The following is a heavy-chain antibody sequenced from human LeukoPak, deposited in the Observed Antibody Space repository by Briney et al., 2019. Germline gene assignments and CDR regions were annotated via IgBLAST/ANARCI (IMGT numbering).Heavy chain of an antibody. CDR1: GFTFDDYA. CDR3: AKDISQWLVGFRNAFDI. D-gene: IGHD6-19*01. J-gene: IGHJ3*02. V-gene: IGHV3-9*03. Sequence: GGSLRLSCAASGFTFDDYAMHWVRQAPGKGLEWVSGISWNSGSIGYADSVKGRFTISRDNAKNSLYLQMNSLRAEDMALYYCAKDISQWLVGFRNAFDIWGQGTMVTVSS. CDR2: ISWNSGSI.